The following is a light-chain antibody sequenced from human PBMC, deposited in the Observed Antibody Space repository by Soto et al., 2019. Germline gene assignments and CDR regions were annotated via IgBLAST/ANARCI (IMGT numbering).Light chain of an antibody. CDR2: AAS. CDR1: QSVSSSF. CDR3: QQYSDSPQT. V-gene: IGKV3-20*01. J-gene: IGKJ2*01. Sequence: LTQAAVNRSLSRGEGDERTSRCSQSVSSSFLAWYQQKPGQAPRLLIHAASSGATGMPARYRGSGSGTDFTLTISSLGPEDSAVYFCQQYSDSPQTLGQGTKVDIK.